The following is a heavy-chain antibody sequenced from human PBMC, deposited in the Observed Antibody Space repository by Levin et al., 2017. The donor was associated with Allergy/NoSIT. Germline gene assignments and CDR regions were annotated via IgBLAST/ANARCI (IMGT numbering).Heavy chain of an antibody. V-gene: IGHV5-10-1*01. CDR3: ARVLDYADYAGYGMDV. Sequence: GESLKISCKGSGHSLRNYWFTWVRQMPGKGLEWMGRIDPRDSYTNYSPSFEGRVTISVDKAISTAYLQGSSLKASDTDMDFCARVLDYADYAGYGMDVWGQGTTVTVSS. D-gene: IGHD4-17*01. J-gene: IGHJ6*02. CDR2: IDPRDSYT. CDR1: GHSLRNYW.